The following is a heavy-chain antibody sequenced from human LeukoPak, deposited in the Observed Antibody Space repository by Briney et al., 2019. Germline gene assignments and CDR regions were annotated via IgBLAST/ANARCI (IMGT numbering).Heavy chain of an antibody. Sequence: SVKVSCKASGGTCSSYAISWVRQAPGQGLEWLGRIIPILGIANYAQKFQGRVTITADKSTSTAYMELSSLRSEDTAVYYCATQDYYGSRSPGTYGMDVWGQGTTVTVSS. CDR3: ATQDYYGSRSPGTYGMDV. J-gene: IGHJ6*02. V-gene: IGHV1-69*04. D-gene: IGHD3-10*01. CDR1: GGTCSSYA. CDR2: IIPILGIA.